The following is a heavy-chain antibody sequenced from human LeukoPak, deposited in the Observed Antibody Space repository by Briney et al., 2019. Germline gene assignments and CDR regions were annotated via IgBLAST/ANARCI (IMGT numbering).Heavy chain of an antibody. Sequence: GGSLRLSCAASGFTVITNDMTWVRQAPGKGLEWVSVLYSDGNAKYADSVQGRFTISRDNSKNTLYLEMNSLSPDDTAVYYCTRGVEPLAANTLAYWGQGTLVTVSS. J-gene: IGHJ4*02. D-gene: IGHD1-14*01. CDR1: GFTVITND. V-gene: IGHV3-53*01. CDR3: TRGVEPLAANTLAY. CDR2: LYSDGNA.